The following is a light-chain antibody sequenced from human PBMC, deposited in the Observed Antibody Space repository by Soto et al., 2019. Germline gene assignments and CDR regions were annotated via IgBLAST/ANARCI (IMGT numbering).Light chain of an antibody. CDR1: QRVSSN. CDR3: QRYNNWPPWP. Sequence: EIVMTQSPATLSVSPGERATLSCRASQRVSSNLAGYQQKPGQAPRLLIYGASTRATVVPARFSGSRSGTASALQVSSLQSEDFPVYYCQRYNNWPPWPFGPGTKVDIK. V-gene: IGKV3-15*01. J-gene: IGKJ3*01. CDR2: GAS.